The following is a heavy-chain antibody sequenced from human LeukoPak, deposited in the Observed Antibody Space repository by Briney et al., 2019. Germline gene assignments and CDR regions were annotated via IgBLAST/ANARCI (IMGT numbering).Heavy chain of an antibody. Sequence: GGSLRLSCAASGFTFTAYAMNWVRQAPGKGLEWVSSIFGSSSTYYADSLKGRFTISRDNAKNSLYLQMNSLRAEDTAVYYCARIGAGSSRDYWGQGTLVTVSS. D-gene: IGHD6-13*01. J-gene: IGHJ4*02. CDR1: GFTFTAYA. CDR2: IFGSSST. V-gene: IGHV3-69-1*01. CDR3: ARIGAGSSRDY.